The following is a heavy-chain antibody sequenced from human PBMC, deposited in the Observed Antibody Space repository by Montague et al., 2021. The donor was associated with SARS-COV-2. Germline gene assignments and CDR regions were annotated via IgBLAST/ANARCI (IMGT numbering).Heavy chain of an antibody. J-gene: IGHJ3*02. CDR3: ARDWSRGYAFDI. D-gene: IGHD3-3*01. Sequence: SLRLSFAASGFTFSTYRMNWVRQAPGKGLEWVSSISSSSSYIYYADSLKGRFTISRDNAKNSLYLQMNSLRAEDTAVYYCARDWSRGYAFDIWGQGTMITVSS. CDR1: GFTFSTYR. V-gene: IGHV3-21*01. CDR2: ISSSSSYI.